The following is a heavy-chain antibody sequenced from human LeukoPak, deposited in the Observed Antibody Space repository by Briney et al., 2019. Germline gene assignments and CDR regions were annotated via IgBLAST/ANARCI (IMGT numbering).Heavy chain of an antibody. CDR2: IYYSGRT. CDR3: AREGTVNSGHHGMYV. Sequence: SETLSLTCTVSGGSISTSCRSWIRQPPGKGLEWIGYIYYSGRTNYNPSLKSRVTILVDTSKSQFSLKLSSVTAADTAVYYCAREGTVNSGHHGMYVRGQGTTVTVSS. D-gene: IGHD4-17*01. CDR1: GGSISTSC. J-gene: IGHJ6*02. V-gene: IGHV4-59*01.